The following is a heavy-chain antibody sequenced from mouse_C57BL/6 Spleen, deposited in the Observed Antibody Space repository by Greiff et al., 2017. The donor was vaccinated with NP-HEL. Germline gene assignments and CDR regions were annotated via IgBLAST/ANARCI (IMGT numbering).Heavy chain of an antibody. CDR1: GYTFTSYW. J-gene: IGHJ1*03. CDR3: ARSSYYGSLPWYFDV. Sequence: VKLQQPGAELVMPGASVKLSCKASGYTFTSYWMHWVKQRPGQGLEWIGEIDPSDSYTNYNQKFKGKSTLTVDKSSSTAYMQLSSLTSEDSAVYYCARSSYYGSLPWYFDVWGTGTTVTVSS. D-gene: IGHD1-1*01. V-gene: IGHV1-69*01. CDR2: IDPSDSYT.